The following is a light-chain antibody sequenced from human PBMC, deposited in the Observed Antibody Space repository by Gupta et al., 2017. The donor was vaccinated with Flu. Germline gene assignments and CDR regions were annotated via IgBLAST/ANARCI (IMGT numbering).Light chain of an antibody. CDR3: QQVNSCPRT. Sequence: DIQMSQCPPTLSSSVGERVTISCRASQNISNWLAWYQQKPGTAPKILIYKGSSLESGVPPRFSGSGSGTDFILTINSLQPDDFATYYCQQVNSCPRTFGQGTKVEIK. CDR2: KGS. CDR1: QNISNW. J-gene: IGKJ1*01. V-gene: IGKV1-5*03.